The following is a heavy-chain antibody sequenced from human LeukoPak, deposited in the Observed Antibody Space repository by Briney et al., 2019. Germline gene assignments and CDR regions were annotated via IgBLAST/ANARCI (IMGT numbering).Heavy chain of an antibody. J-gene: IGHJ5*02. CDR1: GFTFSSYW. D-gene: IGHD6-19*01. V-gene: IGHV3-7*01. CDR2: IKQDGSEK. CDR3: ARDFSGFSSPNWFDP. Sequence: PGGSLRLSCAASGFTFSSYWMSWVRQAPGKGLEWVANIKQDGSEKYYVDSVKGRFTISRDNSKNTLYLQMNSLRAEDTAVYYCARDFSGFSSPNWFDPWGQGTLVTVSS.